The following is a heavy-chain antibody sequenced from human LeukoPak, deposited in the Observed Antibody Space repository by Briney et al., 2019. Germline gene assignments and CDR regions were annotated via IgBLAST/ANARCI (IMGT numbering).Heavy chain of an antibody. D-gene: IGHD2-21*01. J-gene: IGHJ4*02. V-gene: IGHV3-7*04. CDR2: IQRDGSER. CDR3: AGRSGFVSEP. CDR1: GLSLSGYC. Sequence: GGSLRLSCAASGLSLSGYCMNWVCQAPGKGLEWVAIIQRDGSERYYADSLTGRFTISRDNAKNSLYLQVNSLRVEDTAVYFCAGRSGFVSEPWGQGTLVTVSS.